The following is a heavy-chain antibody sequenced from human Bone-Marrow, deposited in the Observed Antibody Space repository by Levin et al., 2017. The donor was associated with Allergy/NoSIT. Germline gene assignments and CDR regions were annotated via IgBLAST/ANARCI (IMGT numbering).Heavy chain of an antibody. D-gene: IGHD3-3*01. CDR1: GFTFSSYA. Sequence: GGSLRLSCAASGFTFSSYAMHWVRQAPGKGLEWVAVISYDGSNKYYADSVKGRFTISRDNSKNTLYLQMNSLRAEDTAVYYCARDPIDITIFGVVPGSPPEFDYWGQGTLVTVSS. V-gene: IGHV3-30-3*01. J-gene: IGHJ4*02. CDR2: ISYDGSNK. CDR3: ARDPIDITIFGVVPGSPPEFDY.